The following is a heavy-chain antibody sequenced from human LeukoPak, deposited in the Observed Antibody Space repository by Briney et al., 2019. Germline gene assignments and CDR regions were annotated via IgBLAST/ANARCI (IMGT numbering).Heavy chain of an antibody. Sequence: SETLSLTCSVSGGSISSLYWSWIRQPPGKGLEWIGYIYYTGSTNYNPSLKSRVTISVDTSKNQFSLKLSSVTAADTAVYYCAGLGASGNGYLSWFDPWGQGTLVTVSS. D-gene: IGHD3-22*01. CDR1: GGSISSLY. CDR2: IYYTGST. V-gene: IGHV4-59*01. J-gene: IGHJ5*02. CDR3: AGLGASGNGYLSWFDP.